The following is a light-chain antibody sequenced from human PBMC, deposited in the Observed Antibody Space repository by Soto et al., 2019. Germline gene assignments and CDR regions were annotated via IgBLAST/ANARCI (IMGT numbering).Light chain of an antibody. V-gene: IGLV2-23*01. CDR3: CSYAGSSTYV. J-gene: IGLJ1*01. CDR2: QGT. Sequence: QCALTQPASVSGSPGQSITISCSGTSSDIGSYNLVSWYQQHPGKTPKVMIYQGTKRPSGVSNRFSGSKSGNTASLTISGLQAEDEADYYCCSYAGSSTYVFGTGTKLTVL. CDR1: SSDIGSYNL.